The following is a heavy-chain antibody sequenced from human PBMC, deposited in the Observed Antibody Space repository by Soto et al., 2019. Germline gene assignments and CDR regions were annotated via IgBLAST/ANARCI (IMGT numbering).Heavy chain of an antibody. Sequence: QEPLVESGGGVVQPGRSLRLSCVASGFTFSSYAMHWVRQAPGKGLEWVAIISFDGSNKYYADSVKGRFTISRDNSKNTLYLQMNSLRAEDTAVHYCARDRYTYGHIDYWGQGTLVTVSS. CDR3: ARDRYTYGHIDY. J-gene: IGHJ4*02. CDR1: GFTFSSYA. CDR2: ISFDGSNK. D-gene: IGHD5-18*01. V-gene: IGHV3-30-3*01.